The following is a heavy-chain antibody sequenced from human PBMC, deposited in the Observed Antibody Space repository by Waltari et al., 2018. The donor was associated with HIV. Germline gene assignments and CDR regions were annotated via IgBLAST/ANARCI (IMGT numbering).Heavy chain of an antibody. CDR3: SGYSYGQGWFDP. CDR2: IYYSVST. J-gene: IGHJ5*02. D-gene: IGHD5-18*01. CDR1: GGSISRGGYS. V-gene: IGHV4-31*03. Sequence: QVQLQESGPGLVKPSKTLSLTCTVSGGSISRGGYSWSWIRQHPGKGLDWIGYIYYSVSTSYNPSLKSRVTISVDTSKNQFSLKLSSVTAADTAVYYCSGYSYGQGWFDPWGQGTLVTVSS.